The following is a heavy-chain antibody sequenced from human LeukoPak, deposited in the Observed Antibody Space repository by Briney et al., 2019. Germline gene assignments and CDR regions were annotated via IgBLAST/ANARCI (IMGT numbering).Heavy chain of an antibody. CDR2: INWNGGSA. CDR1: GFTFDDYG. V-gene: IGHV3-20*04. J-gene: IGHJ3*02. D-gene: IGHD1-26*01. CDR3: ARVTLVGAFDI. Sequence: TGGSLRLSCAASGFTFDDYGMSWLRQAPGGGRECVSDINWNGGSAGYAGPVKGRFTISRDNAKNSLYLQMSSLRAEDTALYYCARVTLVGAFDIWGQGTMVTVSS.